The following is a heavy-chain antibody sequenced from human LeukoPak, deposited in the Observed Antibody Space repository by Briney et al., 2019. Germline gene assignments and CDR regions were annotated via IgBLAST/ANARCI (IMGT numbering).Heavy chain of an antibody. Sequence: SETLSLTCTVSGGSISSYHWSWIRQPPGKGLEWIGYMYYSGRTNYNPSLKGRVTILADTSKNQFSLKLSSVTAADTAVYYCARTSWFGSYYFDYWGQGTLVTVSS. J-gene: IGHJ4*02. D-gene: IGHD3-10*01. CDR3: ARTSWFGSYYFDY. CDR2: MYYSGRT. V-gene: IGHV4-59*01. CDR1: GGSISSYH.